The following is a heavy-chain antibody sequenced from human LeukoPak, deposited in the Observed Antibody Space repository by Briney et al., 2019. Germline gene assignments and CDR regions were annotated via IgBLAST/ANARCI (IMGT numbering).Heavy chain of an antibody. CDR1: GGSFSGYY. D-gene: IGHD2-2*01. CDR3: ARGCIGSTSCNPAFDY. Sequence: LETLSLTCAVYGGSFSGYYWSWIRQPPGKGLEWIGEINHSGSTNYNPSLKSRVTISVATSKNQFSLKLSSVTAADTAVYYCARGCIGSTSCNPAFDYWGQGTLVTVSS. CDR2: INHSGST. V-gene: IGHV4-34*01. J-gene: IGHJ4*02.